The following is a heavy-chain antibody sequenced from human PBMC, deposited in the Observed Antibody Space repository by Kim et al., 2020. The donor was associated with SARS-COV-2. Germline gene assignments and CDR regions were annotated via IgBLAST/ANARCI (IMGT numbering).Heavy chain of an antibody. Sequence: SVKVSCKASGGTFSSYAISWVRQAPGQGLEWMGGIIPIFGTANYAQKFQGRVTITADESTSTAYMELSSLRSEDTAVYYCARFVDIVVVVAADDAFDIWGQGTMVTVSS. CDR3: ARFVDIVVVVAADDAFDI. CDR2: IIPIFGTA. D-gene: IGHD2-15*01. CDR1: GGTFSSYA. J-gene: IGHJ3*02. V-gene: IGHV1-69*13.